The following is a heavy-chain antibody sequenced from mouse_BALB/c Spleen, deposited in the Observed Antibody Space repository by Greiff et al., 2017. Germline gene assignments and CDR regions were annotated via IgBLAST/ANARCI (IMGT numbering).Heavy chain of an antibody. CDR1: GFTFSSYT. CDR3: ARHGYGYDGAY. D-gene: IGHD2-2*01. CDR2: ISNGGGST. Sequence: EVKVVESGGGLVQPGGSLKLSCAASGFTFSSYTMSWVRQTPEKRLEWVAYISNGGGSTYYPDTVKGRFTISRDNAKNTLYLQMSSLKSEDTAMYYCARHGYGYDGAYWGQGTLVTVSA. J-gene: IGHJ3*01. V-gene: IGHV5-12-2*01.